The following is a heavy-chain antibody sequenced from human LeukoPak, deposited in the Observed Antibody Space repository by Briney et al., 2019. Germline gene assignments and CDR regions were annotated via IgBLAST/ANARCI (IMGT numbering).Heavy chain of an antibody. D-gene: IGHD3-9*01. CDR3: ARVGYDILTGYRDAFDI. J-gene: IGHJ3*02. V-gene: IGHV4-34*01. Sequence: PSETLSLTCAVYGGSFSGYFWSWIRQPPGKGLEWIGEINHSGSTNYNPSLKSRVTISVDTSKNQFSLKLSSVTAADTAVYYCARVGYDILTGYRDAFDIWGQGTMVTVSS. CDR1: GGSFSGYF. CDR2: INHSGST.